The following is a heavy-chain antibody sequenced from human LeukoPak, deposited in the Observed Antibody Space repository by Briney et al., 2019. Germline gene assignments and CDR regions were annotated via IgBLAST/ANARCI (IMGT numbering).Heavy chain of an antibody. V-gene: IGHV4-4*09. CDR2: IYTSGST. Sequence: TSETLSLTCTVSGGSISSYYWSWIRQPPGKGLEWIGYIYTSGSTNYNPSLKSRVTISVDTSKNQFSLKRSSVTAADTAVYYCARRGNGRRWFDPWGQGTLVTVSS. CDR1: GGSISSYY. D-gene: IGHD1-26*01. CDR3: ARRGNGRRWFDP. J-gene: IGHJ5*02.